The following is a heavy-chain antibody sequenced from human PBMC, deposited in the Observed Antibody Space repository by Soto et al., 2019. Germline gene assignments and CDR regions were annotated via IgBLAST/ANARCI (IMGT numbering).Heavy chain of an antibody. J-gene: IGHJ1*01. Sequence: ASVEVSCEAAGYTFTSYYIHWVRQAPGQGLEWMGIINPSGGSTSYAQKFQGRVTMTRDTSTSTVYMELSSLRSEDTAVYYCASTGTTGTISPLEYWGQGTLVTVSS. D-gene: IGHD1-1*01. V-gene: IGHV1-46*01. CDR3: ASTGTTGTISPLEY. CDR1: GYTFTSYY. CDR2: INPSGGST.